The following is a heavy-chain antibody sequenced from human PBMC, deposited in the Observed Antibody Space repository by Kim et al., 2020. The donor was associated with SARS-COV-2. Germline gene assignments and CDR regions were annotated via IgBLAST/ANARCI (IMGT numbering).Heavy chain of an antibody. V-gene: IGHV3-49*04. CDR2: IRSKAYGGTT. J-gene: IGHJ6*02. Sequence: GGSLRLSCTASGFTFGDYAMSWVRQAAGKGLEWVGFIRSKAYGGTTEYAASVKGRFTISRDDSKSIAYLQMNSLKTEDTAVYYCTRDSIPEDYGMDVWGQGTTVTVSS. CDR3: TRDSIPEDYGMDV. D-gene: IGHD2-21*01. CDR1: GFTFGDYA.